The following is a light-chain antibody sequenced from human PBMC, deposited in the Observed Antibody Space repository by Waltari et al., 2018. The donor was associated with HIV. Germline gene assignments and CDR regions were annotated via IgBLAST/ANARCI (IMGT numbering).Light chain of an antibody. Sequence: EIVMTQSPATLSVSPGARATLSCRASQSVSTTLAWYQQKPGQAPRLLIYGASTRATGIPARFSGSGSGTEFTLTISSLQSEDFAVYYCQQYNNWPQSFGQGTTLEIK. CDR2: GAS. J-gene: IGKJ2*03. CDR1: QSVSTT. CDR3: QQYNNWPQS. V-gene: IGKV3-15*01.